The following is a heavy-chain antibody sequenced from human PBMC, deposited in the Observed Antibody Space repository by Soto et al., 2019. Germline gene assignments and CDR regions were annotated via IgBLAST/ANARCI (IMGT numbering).Heavy chain of an antibody. V-gene: IGHV1-18*04. CDR2: ISAYNGNT. J-gene: IGHJ4*02. CDR3: ARGPVGDVDTAMVPFDY. Sequence: ASVKVSCKASGYTFTSYGISWVRQAPGQGLEWMGWISAYNGNTNYAQKLQGRVTMTTDTSTSTAYMELRSLRSDDTAVYYCARGPVGDVDTAMVPFDYWGRGTLVTVSS. CDR1: GYTFTSYG. D-gene: IGHD5-18*01.